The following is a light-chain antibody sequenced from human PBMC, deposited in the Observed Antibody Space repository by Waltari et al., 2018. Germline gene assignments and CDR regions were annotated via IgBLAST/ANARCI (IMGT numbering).Light chain of an antibody. CDR3: LQHKSYPLT. Sequence: DIQITQSPYSLSASVGDRVPITRRASQGIRNDLGWYQQKQGKAPKRLIYAASSLQSGVPERFSGSGSGTDFTLTISSLQPEDFATYYCLQHKSYPLTFGGGTKVEIK. CDR2: AAS. J-gene: IGKJ4*01. V-gene: IGKV1-17*01. CDR1: QGIRND.